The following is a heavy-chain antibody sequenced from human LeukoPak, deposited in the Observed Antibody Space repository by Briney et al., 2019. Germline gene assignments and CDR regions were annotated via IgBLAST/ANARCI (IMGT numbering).Heavy chain of an antibody. CDR1: GFTFSSYG. CDR3: AREDGVLRYFDWLSPPGGY. J-gene: IGHJ4*02. V-gene: IGHV3-33*01. D-gene: IGHD3-9*01. Sequence: QPGGSLRLSCAAPGFTFSSYGMHWVRQAPGKGLEWETVIWYDGSNKYYADSVKGRFTISRDNSKNTLYLQMNSLRAEDTAVYYCAREDGVLRYFDWLSPPGGYWGQGTLVTVSS. CDR2: IWYDGSNK.